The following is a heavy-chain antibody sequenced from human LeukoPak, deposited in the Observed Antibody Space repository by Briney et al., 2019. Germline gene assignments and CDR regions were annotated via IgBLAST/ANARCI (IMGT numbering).Heavy chain of an antibody. J-gene: IGHJ4*02. Sequence: PSETLSLTCAVYGGSFSGYYWSWIRQPPGKGLEWIGEINHSGSTNYNPSLKSRVTISVDTSKNHFSLRLSSVTAADTAVYYCARDPPLNSGSGQDYFDYWGQGTLVTVSS. V-gene: IGHV4-34*01. CDR2: INHSGST. D-gene: IGHD1-26*01. CDR1: GGSFSGYY. CDR3: ARDPPLNSGSGQDYFDY.